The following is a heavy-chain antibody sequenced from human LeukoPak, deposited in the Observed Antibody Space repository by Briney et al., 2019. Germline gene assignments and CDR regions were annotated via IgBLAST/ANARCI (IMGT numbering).Heavy chain of an antibody. CDR1: GFTFSSYG. D-gene: IGHD3-10*01. CDR2: IWYDGSNK. V-gene: IGHV3-33*01. J-gene: IGHJ5*02. Sequence: GRSLRLSCAASGFTFSSYGMHWVRQAPGKGLEWVAVIWYDGSNKYYADSVKGRFTISRDNSKNTLYLQTNSLRAEDTAVYYCSGSGSYMWENWFDPWGQGTLVTVSS. CDR3: SGSGSYMWENWFDP.